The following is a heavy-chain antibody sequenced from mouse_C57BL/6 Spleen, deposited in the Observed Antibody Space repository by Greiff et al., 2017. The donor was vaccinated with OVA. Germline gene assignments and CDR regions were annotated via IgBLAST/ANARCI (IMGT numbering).Heavy chain of an antibody. V-gene: IGHV14-1*01. D-gene: IGHD2-4*01. CDR1: GFNIKDYY. CDR2: IDPEDGDT. CDR3: TRYDYDPLDY. J-gene: IGHJ2*01. Sequence: VQLQQSGAELVRPGASVKLSCTASGFNIKDYYMHWVKQRPEQGLEWIGRIDPEDGDTEYAPKFQGKATMTADTSSNTAYLQLSSLTAEDTAVYYCTRYDYDPLDYWGQGTTLTVSS.